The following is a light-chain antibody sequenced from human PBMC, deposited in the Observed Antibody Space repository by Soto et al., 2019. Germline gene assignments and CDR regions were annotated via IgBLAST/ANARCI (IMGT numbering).Light chain of an antibody. CDR3: QQYNNWPPWT. V-gene: IGKV3-15*01. CDR2: VAS. Sequence: EILMTQSPATLSVSPGERATLSCRASQGVSSNLAWYQQKPGQAPRLLIYVASTRATGIPARFSGSRSGTEFTLTISSLQSEDFAVYYCQQYNNWPPWTFGQGTKLEIK. CDR1: QGVSSN. J-gene: IGKJ2*02.